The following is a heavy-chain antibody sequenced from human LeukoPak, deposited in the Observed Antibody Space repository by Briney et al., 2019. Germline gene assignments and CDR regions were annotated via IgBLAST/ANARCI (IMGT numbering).Heavy chain of an antibody. D-gene: IGHD1-26*01. Sequence: GESLKISCKGSGYGFTTYWIGWMRQMPGKGLEWMAIITPGNSVTHYSPSLQGQVTISADKSISTAYLQWSSLKASDSAMYYCATRIDGTYYWGQGTLVTVSS. CDR3: ATRIDGTYY. J-gene: IGHJ4*02. CDR2: ITPGNSVT. CDR1: GYGFTTYW. V-gene: IGHV5-51*01.